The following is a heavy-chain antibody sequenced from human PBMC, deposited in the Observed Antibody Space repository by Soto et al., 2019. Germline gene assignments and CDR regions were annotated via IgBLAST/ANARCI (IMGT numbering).Heavy chain of an antibody. CDR3: AKHSTAAMGFDY. CDR1: GFTFSSYG. J-gene: IGHJ4*02. D-gene: IGHD5-18*01. Sequence: PGGSLRLSCAASGFTFSSYGMHWVRQAPGKGLEWVAVISYDGSNKYYADSVKGRFTISRDNSKNTLYLQMNSLRAEDTAVYYCAKHSTAAMGFDYWGQGTLVTVS. CDR2: ISYDGSNK. V-gene: IGHV3-30*18.